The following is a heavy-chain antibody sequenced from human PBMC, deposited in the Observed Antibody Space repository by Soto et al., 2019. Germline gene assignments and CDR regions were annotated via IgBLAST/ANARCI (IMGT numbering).Heavy chain of an antibody. D-gene: IGHD3-16*01. V-gene: IGHV4-59*01. Sequence: SETLSLTCTVSGGSISNYYWNWIRQPPGKGLEWIGYIYYSGISNYNPSLKSPVTMSVDTSKNQFSLKLTSVTAADTAVYYCARGPKARFGTEIFDIWGQGTMVTVAS. J-gene: IGHJ3*02. CDR2: IYYSGIS. CDR1: GGSISNYY. CDR3: ARGPKARFGTEIFDI.